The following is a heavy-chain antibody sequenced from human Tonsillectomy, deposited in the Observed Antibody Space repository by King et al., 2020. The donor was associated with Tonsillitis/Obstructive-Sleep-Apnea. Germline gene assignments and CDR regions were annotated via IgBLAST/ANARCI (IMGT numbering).Heavy chain of an antibody. CDR1: GFTFDDYA. Sequence: QLVQSGGGVVQPGGSLRLSCAASGFTFDDYAMHWVRQAPGKGLEWVSLISGDGGSTYYADSVKGRFTISRDNSKNSLYLQMNSLRTEDTALHYCAKGDAVATTLFDYWGQGTLVTVSS. CDR2: ISGDGGST. CDR3: AKGDAVATTLFDY. V-gene: IGHV3-43*02. J-gene: IGHJ4*02. D-gene: IGHD5-24*01.